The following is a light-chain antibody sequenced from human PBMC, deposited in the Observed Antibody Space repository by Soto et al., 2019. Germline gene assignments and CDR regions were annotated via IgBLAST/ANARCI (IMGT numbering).Light chain of an antibody. CDR3: QKYRSVPV. Sequence: DIQMTQSPTSLSASVGDRVTITCRASQGIRNFVAWYQQKPGKAPKLLIYAASTLKSGVPSRFSGSGSGTAFTLTTNSLQPEDVATYSCQKYRSVPVFGPGTKVEIK. V-gene: IGKV1-27*01. CDR1: QGIRNF. J-gene: IGKJ3*01. CDR2: AAS.